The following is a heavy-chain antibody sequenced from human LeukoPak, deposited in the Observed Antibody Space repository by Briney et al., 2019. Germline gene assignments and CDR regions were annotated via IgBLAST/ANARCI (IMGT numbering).Heavy chain of an antibody. CDR1: GFTFSSYA. CDR2: ISYDGSNK. V-gene: IGHV3-30-3*01. Sequence: GGSLRLSCAASGFTFSSYAMHWVRQAPGKGLEWVAVISYDGSNKYYADSVKGRFTISRDNSKNTLYLQMNSLRAEDTAVYYCARDLGDGYNPDYWGQGTLVTASS. CDR3: ARDLGDGYNPDY. D-gene: IGHD5-24*01. J-gene: IGHJ4*02.